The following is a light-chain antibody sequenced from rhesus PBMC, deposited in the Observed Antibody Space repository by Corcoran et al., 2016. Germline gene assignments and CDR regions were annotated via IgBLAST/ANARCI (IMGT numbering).Light chain of an antibody. CDR1: QGISDY. J-gene: IGKJ3*01. CDR3: LQGYSTPFT. V-gene: IGKV1-36*02. Sequence: DIQMTQSPSSLSASVGDRVTITCRASQGISDYLSWYQQKPGNALKRLIYAASSLESGVPSRFSGSGSGTEFTLTISSLQPEDFAADYCLQGYSTPFTFGPGTKLDIK. CDR2: AAS.